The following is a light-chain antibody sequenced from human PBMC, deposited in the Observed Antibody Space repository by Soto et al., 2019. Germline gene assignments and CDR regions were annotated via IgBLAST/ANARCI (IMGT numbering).Light chain of an antibody. CDR2: AAS. V-gene: IGKV1-9*01. CDR1: QDIAIY. CDR3: QQLRMYPST. J-gene: IGKJ4*01. Sequence: IQLTQYQSSLSASVGDRVTITCRASQDIAIYLAWYQQKPGEAPKLLIYAASTLYGGVPSRFSGSGSGTDFALTITSLQAEDFATYYCQQLRMYPSTFGGGTKVDIK.